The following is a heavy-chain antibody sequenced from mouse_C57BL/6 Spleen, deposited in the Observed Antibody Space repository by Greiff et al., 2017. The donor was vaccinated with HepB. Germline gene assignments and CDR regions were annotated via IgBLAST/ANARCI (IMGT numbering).Heavy chain of an antibody. D-gene: IGHD2-2*01. CDR3: ARWEGYDSYAMDY. CDR1: GYTFTSYW. CDR2: IHPNSGST. Sequence: QVQLKEPGAELVKPGASVKLSCKASGYTFTSYWMHWVKQRPGQGLEWIGMIHPNSGSTNYNEKFKSKATLTVDKSSSTAYMQLSSLTSEDSAVYYCARWEGYDSYAMDYWGQGTSVTVSS. V-gene: IGHV1-64*01. J-gene: IGHJ4*01.